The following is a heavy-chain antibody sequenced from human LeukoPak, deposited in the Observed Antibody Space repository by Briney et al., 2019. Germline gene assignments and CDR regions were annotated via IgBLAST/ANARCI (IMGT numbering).Heavy chain of an antibody. CDR3: ARVGSSGSGVFDC. Sequence: ASETLSLTCEVSGGSISSGGYSWSWIWQPPGKGLEWIGYFYHSGSTYYNPSLKSRVTISVDRSKNQFSLKLSSVTAADTAVYYCARVGSSGSGVFDCWGQGTLVTVSS. D-gene: IGHD6-19*01. V-gene: IGHV4-30-2*01. J-gene: IGHJ4*02. CDR1: GGSISSGGYS. CDR2: FYHSGST.